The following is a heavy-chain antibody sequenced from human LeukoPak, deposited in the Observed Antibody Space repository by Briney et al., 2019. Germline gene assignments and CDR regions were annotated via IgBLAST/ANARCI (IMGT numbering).Heavy chain of an antibody. CDR3: ARYMVRGVPTVNYYSMDV. CDR2: IYSGGST. J-gene: IGHJ6*02. CDR1: GFTVSSNY. D-gene: IGHD3-10*01. V-gene: IGHV3-53*04. Sequence: PGGSLRLSCAASGFTVSSNYMSWVRQAPGKGLEWVSVIYSGGSTYYADSVKGRFTISRHNSKNTLYLQMNSLRAEDTAVYYCARYMVRGVPTVNYYSMDVWGQGTTVTVSS.